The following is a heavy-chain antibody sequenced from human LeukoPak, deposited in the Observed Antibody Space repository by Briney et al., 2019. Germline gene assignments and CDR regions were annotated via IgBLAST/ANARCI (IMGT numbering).Heavy chain of an antibody. D-gene: IGHD1-1*01. CDR1: GYTFSDYY. Sequence: PGGSLRLSCAASGYTFSDYYISWIRQAPGKGLEWVSYIFNSGNTIYYADSVKGRFTISRDNPKNSVYLQMNSLRAEDTAVYYCARGEGTGNGLRFWGQGTLVTVSS. CDR2: IFNSGNTI. CDR3: ARGEGTGNGLRF. J-gene: IGHJ4*02. V-gene: IGHV3-11*01.